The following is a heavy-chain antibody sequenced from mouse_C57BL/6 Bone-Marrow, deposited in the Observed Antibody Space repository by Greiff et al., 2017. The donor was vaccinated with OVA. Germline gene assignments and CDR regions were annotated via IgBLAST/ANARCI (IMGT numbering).Heavy chain of an antibody. D-gene: IGHD2-2*01. Sequence: EVKLVESGGDLVKPGGSLKLSCAASGFTFSSYGMSWVRQTPDKRLEWVATISSGGSYTYYPDSVKGRFTISRDNAKNTLYLQMSSLKSEDTAMYYCARNGYDDAMDYWGQGTSVTGSS. CDR1: GFTFSSYG. J-gene: IGHJ4*01. V-gene: IGHV5-6*01. CDR2: ISSGGSYT. CDR3: ARNGYDDAMDY.